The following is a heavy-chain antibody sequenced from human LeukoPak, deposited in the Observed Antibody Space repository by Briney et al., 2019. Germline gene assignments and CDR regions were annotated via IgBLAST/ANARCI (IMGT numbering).Heavy chain of an antibody. Sequence: GGSLRLSCAASGFTFDDYTMHWVRQAPGKGLEWVSLISWDGGSTYYADSVKGRFTISRDNSKNSLYLQMNSPRTEDTALYYCAKAAPPYYDSSGYYWPPYYYYGMDVWGQGTTVTVSS. CDR1: GFTFDDYT. V-gene: IGHV3-43*01. J-gene: IGHJ6*02. CDR3: AKAAPPYYDSSGYYWPPYYYYGMDV. CDR2: ISWDGGST. D-gene: IGHD3-22*01.